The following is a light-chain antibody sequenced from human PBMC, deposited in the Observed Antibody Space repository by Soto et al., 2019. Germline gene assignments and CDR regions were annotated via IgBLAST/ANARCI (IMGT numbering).Light chain of an antibody. CDR1: ISDVGGYNH. CDR2: GVT. CDR3: SSYTSTSPRV. J-gene: IGLJ2*01. Sequence: QSALTQPASVSGSPGQSITISCTGTISDVGGYNHVSWFQQHPGKAPKLMIYGVTNRPSGVSSHFSGSSSGNTASLTISGLQAEDEADYYCSSYTSTSPRVFGGGTKVTVL. V-gene: IGLV2-14*01.